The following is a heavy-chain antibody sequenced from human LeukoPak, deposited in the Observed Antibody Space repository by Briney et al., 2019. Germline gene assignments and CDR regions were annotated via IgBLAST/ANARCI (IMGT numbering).Heavy chain of an antibody. V-gene: IGHV4-30-4*01. J-gene: IGHJ4*02. D-gene: IGHD3-10*01. CDR3: ARIFIVRGFSYFYFDY. Sequence: PSQTLSLTCTVSGGSIISDDYYWRWIRQPPGKGLEWIGYIHYSGSTYKNPFLNSPFSLSVNSSKNPFSLELDSVTAANTAVYFVARIFIVRGFSYFYFDYWGPGTPVTVSS. CDR1: GGSIISDDYY. CDR2: IHYSGST.